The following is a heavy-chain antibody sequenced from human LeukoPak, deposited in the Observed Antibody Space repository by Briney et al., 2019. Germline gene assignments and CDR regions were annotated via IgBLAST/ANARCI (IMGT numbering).Heavy chain of an antibody. CDR2: FSGSGDST. D-gene: IGHD3-22*01. Sequence: PGGSLRLSCAASGFTFSSYAMSWVRQAPGKGLEWVSAFSGSGDSTYYADSVKGRFTISRDNSKNTLYLQMNSLRVEDTAVYYCATLPYYYDSSGSYYFDYWGQGTLVTVSS. V-gene: IGHV3-23*01. J-gene: IGHJ4*02. CDR1: GFTFSSYA. CDR3: ATLPYYYDSSGSYYFDY.